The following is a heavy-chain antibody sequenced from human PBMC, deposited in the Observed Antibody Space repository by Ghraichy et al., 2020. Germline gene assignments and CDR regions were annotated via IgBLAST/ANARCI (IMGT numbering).Heavy chain of an antibody. J-gene: IGHJ4*02. CDR1: GVSISRTTFY. V-gene: IGHV4-39*02. Sequence: SETLSLTCTVSGVSISRTTFYWGWIRQPPGKGLEWIGTIYYTGFSGSPYYNHSLKSRVSMSVDPSKNRFSLRLTSVTAADTAIYYCARRASLDRGGRLYFFDFWSQGTLLTVSS. CDR3: ARRASLDRGGRLYFFDF. D-gene: IGHD3-16*01. CDR2: IYYTGFSGSP.